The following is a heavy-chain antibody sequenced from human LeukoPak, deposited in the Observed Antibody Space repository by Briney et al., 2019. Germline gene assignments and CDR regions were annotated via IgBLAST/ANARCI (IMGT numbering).Heavy chain of an antibody. CDR3: ARLGVGGAAAELDHDAFDI. J-gene: IGHJ3*02. CDR2: IYPGDSDT. D-gene: IGHD6-13*01. V-gene: IGHV5-51*01. Sequence: GESLKISCKGSGYSSTSYWIGWVRQMPGKGLEWMGIIYPGDSDTRYSPSFQGQVTISADKSISTAYLQWSSLKASDTAMYYCARLGVGGAAAELDHDAFDIWGQGTMVTVSS. CDR1: GYSSTSYW.